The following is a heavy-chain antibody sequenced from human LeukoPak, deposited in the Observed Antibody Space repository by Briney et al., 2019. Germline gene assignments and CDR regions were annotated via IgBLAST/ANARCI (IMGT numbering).Heavy chain of an antibody. V-gene: IGHV1-2*02. CDR1: GGTFSSYA. CDR2: INPNSGGT. Sequence: ASVKVSCKASGGTFSSYAISWVRQAPGQGLEWMGWINPNSGGTNYAQKFQGRVTMTRDTSISTAYMELSRLRSDDTAVYYCARPLYYYDSSGYYGFHYWGQGTLVTVSS. J-gene: IGHJ4*02. D-gene: IGHD3-22*01. CDR3: ARPLYYYDSSGYYGFHY.